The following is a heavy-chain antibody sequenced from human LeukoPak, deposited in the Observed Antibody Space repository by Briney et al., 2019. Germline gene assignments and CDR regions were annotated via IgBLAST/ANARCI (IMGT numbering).Heavy chain of an antibody. J-gene: IGHJ4*02. Sequence: SETLSLTCTVSGDSISSSHYSWGWIRQPPGKGLEWIGSSYYSGSTYYNPSLKSRVTISVDTSKNQFSLKLSSVTAADTAVYYCARHLLGYCSGGNCYYFDFWGQGTLVTVSS. CDR1: GDSISSSHYS. CDR2: SYYSGST. CDR3: ARHLLGYCSGGNCYYFDF. D-gene: IGHD2-15*01. V-gene: IGHV4-39*01.